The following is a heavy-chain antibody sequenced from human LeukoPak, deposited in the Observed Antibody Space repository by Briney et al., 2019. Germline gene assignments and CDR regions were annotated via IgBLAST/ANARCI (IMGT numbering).Heavy chain of an antibody. V-gene: IGHV1-2*02. J-gene: IGHJ4*02. CDR3: ARADSWHYDY. Sequence: ASVKVSCKASGYTFNRYYMHRVRQAPGHGLEWMGWLNPNSDVTSYAQKFQGRATMNMDTCSRKVKMELSSLRSDDTAVDYCARADSWHYDYWGQGTLVTVSS. CDR1: GYTFNRYY. D-gene: IGHD1-7*01. CDR2: LNPNSDVT.